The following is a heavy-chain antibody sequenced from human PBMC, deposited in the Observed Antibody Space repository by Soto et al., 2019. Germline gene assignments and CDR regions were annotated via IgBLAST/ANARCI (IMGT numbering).Heavy chain of an antibody. J-gene: IGHJ6*03. V-gene: IGHV3-11*01. CDR1: GFTFSDYY. CDR3: ARHKGVSPYYYYYMDV. CDR2: ISSSGSTI. D-gene: IGHD3-16*01. Sequence: GGSLRLSCAASGFTFSDYYMSWIRQAPGKGLEWVSYISSSGSTIYYADSVKGRFTISRDNAKNSLYLQMNSLRAEDTAVYYCARHKGVSPYYYYYMDVWGKGTTVTVSS.